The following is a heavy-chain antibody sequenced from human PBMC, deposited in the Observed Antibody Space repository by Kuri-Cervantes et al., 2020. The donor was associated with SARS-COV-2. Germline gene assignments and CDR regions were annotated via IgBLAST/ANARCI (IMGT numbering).Heavy chain of an antibody. J-gene: IGHJ4*02. CDR2: ISNSGGST. CDR3: AKSMSIAAPASDY. Sequence: GGSLRLSWPASGFTFSSYAMRWVRQAPGKGLEWVSTISNSGGSTYYADSVKGRFTISRDNSKNTLYLQMNSLRADDTAVYYCAKSMSIAAPASDYWGQGTLVTVSS. CDR1: GFTFSSYA. V-gene: IGHV3-23*01. D-gene: IGHD6-13*01.